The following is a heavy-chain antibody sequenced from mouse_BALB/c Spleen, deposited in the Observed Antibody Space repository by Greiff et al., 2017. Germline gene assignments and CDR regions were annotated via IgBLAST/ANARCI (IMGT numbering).Heavy chain of an antibody. V-gene: IGHV2-9*02. D-gene: IGHD1-1*01. Sequence: VKLMESGPGLVAPSQSLSITCTVSGFSLTSYGVHWVRQPPGKGLEWLGVIWAGGSTNYNSALMSRLSISKDNSKSQVFLKMNSLQTDDTAMYYCARDKGDYYGSSPYYFDYWGQGTTLTVSS. J-gene: IGHJ2*01. CDR3: ARDKGDYYGSSPYYFDY. CDR1: GFSLTSYG. CDR2: IWAGGST.